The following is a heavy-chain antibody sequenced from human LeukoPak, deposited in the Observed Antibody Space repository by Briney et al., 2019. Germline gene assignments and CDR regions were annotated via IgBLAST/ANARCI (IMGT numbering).Heavy chain of an antibody. V-gene: IGHV3-7*03. Sequence: QTGGSLRLSCATSGFTFSSNWMSWVRQAPGKGLEWVANIKEDGSAKYYVDSVKGRFIISRDNAINPLYLQMNSLRVEDTAVYYCATSSDSSGNQWGQGTLVTVSS. CDR3: ATSSDSSGNQ. CDR2: IKEDGSAK. J-gene: IGHJ4*02. CDR1: GFTFSSNW. D-gene: IGHD3-22*01.